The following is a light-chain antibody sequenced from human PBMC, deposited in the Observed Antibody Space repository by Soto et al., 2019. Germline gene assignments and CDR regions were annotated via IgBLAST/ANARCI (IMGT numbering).Light chain of an antibody. CDR1: QSVDSNY. CDR2: GAS. J-gene: IGKJ5*01. CDR3: QQYISSFT. V-gene: IGKV3-20*01. Sequence: EIVLTQSPGTLSLSPGERATLSCRASQSVDSNYLAWYQQKPGQAPRLLIYGASSRATGIPDRFSGSGSGTDFTLTISRLEPEDFAVYHCQQYISSFTFGQGTRLEIK.